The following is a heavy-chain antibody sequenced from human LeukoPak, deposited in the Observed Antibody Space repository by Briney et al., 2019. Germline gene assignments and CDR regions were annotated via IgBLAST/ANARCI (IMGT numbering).Heavy chain of an antibody. CDR3: ARARYDSSGYYYMYYYYGMDV. CDR1: GGTFSSYA. Sequence: ASVKVSCKASGGTFSSYAISWVRQAPGQGLEWMGRIIPILGIANYAQEFQGRVTITADKSTSTAYMELSSLRSEDTAVYYCARARYDSSGYYYMYYYYGMDVWGQGTTVTVSS. J-gene: IGHJ6*02. CDR2: IIPILGIA. D-gene: IGHD3-22*01. V-gene: IGHV1-69*04.